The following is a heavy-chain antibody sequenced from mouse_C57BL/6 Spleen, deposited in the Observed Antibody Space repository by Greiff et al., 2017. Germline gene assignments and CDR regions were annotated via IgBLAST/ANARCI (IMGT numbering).Heavy chain of an antibody. J-gene: IGHJ4*01. V-gene: IGHV1-53*01. Sequence: VQLKQPGTELVKPGASVKLSCKASGYTFTSYWMHWVKQRPGQGLEWIGNINPSNGGTNYNEKFKSKATLTVDKSSSTAYMRLSSLTSEDSAVYYCARGDYGNYGAKGYWGQGTSVTVSS. CDR2: INPSNGGT. CDR3: ARGDYGNYGAKGY. D-gene: IGHD2-1*01. CDR1: GYTFTSYW.